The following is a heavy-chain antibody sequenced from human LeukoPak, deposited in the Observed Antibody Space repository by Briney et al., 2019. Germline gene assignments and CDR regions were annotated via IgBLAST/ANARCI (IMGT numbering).Heavy chain of an antibody. V-gene: IGHV3-23*01. Sequence: GGSLRLSCAASGFTFSSYAMSWVRQAPGKGLEWVSAISGSGGSTYYADSVKGRFTISRDNSKNTLYLQMNSLRAEDTAVYYCVKGYYDFWSGVYYYYYYMDVWGKGTTVTVSS. CDR1: GFTFSSYA. J-gene: IGHJ6*03. CDR3: VKGYYDFWSGVYYYYYYMDV. D-gene: IGHD3-3*01. CDR2: ISGSGGST.